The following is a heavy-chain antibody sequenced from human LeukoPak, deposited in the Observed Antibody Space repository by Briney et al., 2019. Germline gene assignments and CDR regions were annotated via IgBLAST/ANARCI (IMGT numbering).Heavy chain of an antibody. Sequence: GGSLRLSCAASGFTLSSSNMHWVRQAPGKGLEWVAYLRHDRTTEYYADSVKGRFTISRDNSKNTLYLQMNSLRAEDTAVYYCARDSRGGSDDYWGQGTLVTVSS. V-gene: IGHV3-30*02. J-gene: IGHJ4*02. CDR3: ARDSRGGSDDY. CDR1: GFTLSSSN. D-gene: IGHD5-12*01. CDR2: LRHDRTTE.